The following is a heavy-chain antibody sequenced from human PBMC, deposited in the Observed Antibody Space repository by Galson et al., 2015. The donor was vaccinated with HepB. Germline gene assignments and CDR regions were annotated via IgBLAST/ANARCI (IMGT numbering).Heavy chain of an antibody. V-gene: IGHV3-30-3*01. Sequence: SLRLSCAASGFTFSSYAMHWVRQAPGKGLEWVAVISYDGSNKYYADSVKGRFTISRDNSKNTLYLQMNSLRAEDTAVYYCARVQDTAMDPDDAFDIWGQGTVVTVSS. J-gene: IGHJ3*02. D-gene: IGHD5-18*01. CDR3: ARVQDTAMDPDDAFDI. CDR2: ISYDGSNK. CDR1: GFTFSSYA.